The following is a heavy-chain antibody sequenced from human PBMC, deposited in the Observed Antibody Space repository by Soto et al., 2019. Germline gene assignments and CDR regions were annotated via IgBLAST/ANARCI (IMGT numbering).Heavy chain of an antibody. CDR2: INHDGST. J-gene: IGHJ4*02. CDR1: GGSVTNHH. Sequence: QVQLQESGPGLVKPSETLSLTCTVSGGSVTNHHLSWIRQPPGTELESMGYINHDGSTTYNPSLRSRVTMPLSPSNCQLSLKLSSVAAADTAVYYCATHLGGGGRRGYWGPGTLVTVSS. V-gene: IGHV4-59*08. D-gene: IGHD3-16*01. CDR3: ATHLGGGGRRGY.